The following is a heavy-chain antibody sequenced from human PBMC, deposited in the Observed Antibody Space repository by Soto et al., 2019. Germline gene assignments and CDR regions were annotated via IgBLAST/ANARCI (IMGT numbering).Heavy chain of an antibody. V-gene: IGHV3-30-3*01. Sequence: QVQLVESGGGVVQPGKSLRLSCAASAFAFSTYPMHWVRQAPGKGLEWVAVISYDESNKYYADSVKGRFTISRDNSKNTLYLQMNSLRAEDTAVYYCARDSQYSRGWHESFQHWGQGTLVTVSS. CDR2: ISYDESNK. J-gene: IGHJ1*01. D-gene: IGHD6-19*01. CDR3: ARDSQYSRGWHESFQH. CDR1: AFAFSTYP.